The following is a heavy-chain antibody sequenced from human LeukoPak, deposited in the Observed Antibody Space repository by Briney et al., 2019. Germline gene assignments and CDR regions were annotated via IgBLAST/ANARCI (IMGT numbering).Heavy chain of an antibody. CDR1: GGSISSYY. CDR3: ARSQLERRSGFDY. J-gene: IGHJ4*02. Sequence: SETLSLTCTVSGGSISSYYWSWIRQPPGKGLEWIGYIYYSGSTSYNPSLKSRVTISLDTSKNQFSLKLSSVTAADTAVYFCARSQLERRSGFDYWGQGTLVTVSS. V-gene: IGHV4-59*08. CDR2: IYYSGST. D-gene: IGHD1-1*01.